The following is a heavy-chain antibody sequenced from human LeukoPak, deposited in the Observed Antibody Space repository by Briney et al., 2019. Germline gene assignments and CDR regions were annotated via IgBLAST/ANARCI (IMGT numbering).Heavy chain of an antibody. J-gene: IGHJ4*02. CDR1: GGSISSGSYY. CDR2: IYYSGST. CDR3: ARALPGAAASYYFDY. V-gene: IGHV4-31*03. D-gene: IGHD6-13*01. Sequence: SQTLSLTCTVSGGSISSGSYYWSWIRQPAGKGLEWIGYIYYSGSTYYNPSLKSRVTISVDTSKNQFSLKLSSVTAADTAVYYCARALPGAAASYYFDYWGQGTLVTVSS.